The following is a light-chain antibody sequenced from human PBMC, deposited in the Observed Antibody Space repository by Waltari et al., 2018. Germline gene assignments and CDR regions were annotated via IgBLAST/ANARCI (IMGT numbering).Light chain of an antibody. J-gene: IGKJ2*01. V-gene: IGKV1-39*01. CDR1: QTISTF. CDR3: QQSYVTPYT. CDR2: SAS. Sequence: DIRLTQSPSSLSASVGDRVPFNCRASQTISTFLNWYQQKPGKAPTLLIYSASTLQSGVPSTFSGSGSGTDFTLTISNLRPDDFAIYYCQQSYVTPYTFGQGTKLEIK.